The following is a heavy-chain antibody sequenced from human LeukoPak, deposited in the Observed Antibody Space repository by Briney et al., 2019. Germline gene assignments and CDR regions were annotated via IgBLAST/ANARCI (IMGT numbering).Heavy chain of an antibody. CDR2: MNPNSGNT. CDR1: GYTFTSYD. Sequence: ASVKVSCKASGYTFTSYDINWVRQATGQGLEWMGWMNPNSGNTGYAQKFQGRVTITRNTSISTAYMELSSLRSEDTAVYYCARGASITGTKKRYFQHWGQGTLVTVSS. CDR3: ARGASITGTKKRYFQH. J-gene: IGHJ1*01. V-gene: IGHV1-8*03. D-gene: IGHD1/OR15-1a*01.